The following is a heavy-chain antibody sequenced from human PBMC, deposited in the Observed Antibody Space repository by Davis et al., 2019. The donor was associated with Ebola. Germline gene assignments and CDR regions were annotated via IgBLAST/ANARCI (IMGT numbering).Heavy chain of an antibody. D-gene: IGHD3-10*01. J-gene: IGHJ4*02. CDR2: ISYDGSNK. CDR1: GFPFTTYT. CDR3: ARLSCTSGNCGWFGERPTHFDY. Sequence: GGSLRLSCAASGFPFTTYTLNWVRQAPGKGLEWVAVISYDGSNKYYADSVKGRFTISRDYAKNSLFLQMNSLRAEDTAVYYCARLSCTSGNCGWFGERPTHFDYWGQGTLVTVSS. V-gene: IGHV3-30-3*01.